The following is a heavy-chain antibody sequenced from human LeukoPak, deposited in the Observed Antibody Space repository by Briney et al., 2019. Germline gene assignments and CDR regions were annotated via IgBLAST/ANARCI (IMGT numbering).Heavy chain of an antibody. CDR2: ISAYNGNT. Sequence: ASVKVSCKASGYTFTTYGISWVRQAPGQGLEWMGWISAYNGNTNYAQNLQGRVTMTTGTSTSTAYMELGSLRSDDTAVYYCARGRYCSGTSCYKVYYYYMDVWGKGTTVTVSS. D-gene: IGHD2-2*02. CDR3: ARGRYCSGTSCYKVYYYYMDV. CDR1: GYTFTTYG. J-gene: IGHJ6*03. V-gene: IGHV1-18*01.